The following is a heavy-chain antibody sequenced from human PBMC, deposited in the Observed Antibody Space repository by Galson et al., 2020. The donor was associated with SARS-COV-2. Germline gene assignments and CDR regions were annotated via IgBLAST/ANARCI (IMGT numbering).Heavy chain of an antibody. CDR2: INYSGST. D-gene: IGHD3-3*01. V-gene: IGHV4-39*07. Sequence: SETLSLTCTVSGGSVSNRNYYWGWIRQPPGKGLEWIGSINYSGSTYYKSSLKSRVTISVDTSKNQFSLKLTSVTAADTAMYYCARGHFGVVIFPDDWGQGTLVTVFS. J-gene: IGHJ4*02. CDR1: GGSVSNRNYY. CDR3: ARGHFGVVIFPDD.